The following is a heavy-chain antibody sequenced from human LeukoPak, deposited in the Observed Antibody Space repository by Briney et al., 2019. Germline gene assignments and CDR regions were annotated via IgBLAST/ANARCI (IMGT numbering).Heavy chain of an antibody. D-gene: IGHD3-3*01. CDR2: ISGSGTIT. V-gene: IGHV3-23*01. CDR3: TKGPYSEYLLGRFDP. J-gene: IGHJ5*02. CDR1: GFTFSNCA. Sequence: PGGSLRLSCAASGFTFSNCAMYWVRQAPGRGLEWVSGISGSGTITYYADSVKGRFTISRDNSKNTLFVQMDNLRVEDTAVYYCTKGPYSEYLLGRFDPWGQGTLVTVSS.